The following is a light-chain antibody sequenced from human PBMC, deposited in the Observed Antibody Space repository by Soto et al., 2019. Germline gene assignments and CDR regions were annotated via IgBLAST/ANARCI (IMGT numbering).Light chain of an antibody. CDR2: DDS. CDR1: NIGSKS. V-gene: IGLV3-21*02. J-gene: IGLJ3*02. Sequence: SYELTQPPSVSVAPGQSARITCGGNNIGSKSVHWYQQKPGQAPVLVVYDDSDRPSWIPERFSGSHYGNTDTLTISRVEADDEAHYYSQVWDSSTYHCEFGGATQHTV. CDR3: QVWDSSTYHCE.